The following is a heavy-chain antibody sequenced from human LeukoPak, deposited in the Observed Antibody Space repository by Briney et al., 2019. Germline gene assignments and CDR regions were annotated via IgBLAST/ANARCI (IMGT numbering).Heavy chain of an antibody. CDR1: GFTFSNYV. CDR3: AKSDILGSTRRRSFDY. CDR2: ISGSGGST. D-gene: IGHD1-26*01. V-gene: IGHV3-23*01. J-gene: IGHJ4*02. Sequence: PGGSLRLSCAASGFTFSNYVMSWVRQAPGKGLEWVLGISGSGGSTYYGDSVRGRFTISRDNFKNTLYLQMNSLRAEDAAVYYCAKSDILGSTRRRSFDYWGQGTLVTVSS.